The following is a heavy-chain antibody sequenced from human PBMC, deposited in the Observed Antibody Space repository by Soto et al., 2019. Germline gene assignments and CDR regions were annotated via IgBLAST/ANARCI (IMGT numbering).Heavy chain of an antibody. CDR3: VRTSLVVAAATREDY. CDR1: GFTFSSYW. CDR2: INSDGSST. Sequence: EVQLVESGGGLVQPGGSLRLSCAASGFTFSSYWMHWVRQAPGNGLVWVSRINSDGSSTSYADSVKGRFTISRDNAKNTLYLQMNSLSAADTAVSYCVRTSLVVAAATREDYWGQGTLVTVSS. D-gene: IGHD2-15*01. V-gene: IGHV3-74*01. J-gene: IGHJ4*02.